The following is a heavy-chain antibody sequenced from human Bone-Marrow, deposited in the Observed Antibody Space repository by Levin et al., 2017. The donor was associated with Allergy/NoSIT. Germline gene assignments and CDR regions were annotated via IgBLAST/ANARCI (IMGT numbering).Heavy chain of an antibody. D-gene: IGHD4-17*01. CDR3: AREPTGYYYMDV. J-gene: IGHJ6*03. CDR2: IWYDGTDK. V-gene: IGHV3-33*01. CDR1: GFTFNTYA. Sequence: GESLKISCAASGFTFNTYAMHWVRQAPGKGLEWLAVIWYDGTDKNYADSVKGRFTISRDNSKNTLYLQMNSLRAEDTGVYYCAREPTGYYYMDVWGKGTTVTVS.